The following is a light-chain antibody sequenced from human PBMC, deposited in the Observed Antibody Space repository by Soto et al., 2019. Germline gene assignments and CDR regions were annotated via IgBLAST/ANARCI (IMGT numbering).Light chain of an antibody. CDR1: QSIANY. V-gene: IGKV1-39*01. J-gene: IGKJ5*01. CDR3: QQNYSPPPIT. CDR2: AAS. Sequence: DNQMTQSPSTLSSSLGDIVTITFRASQSIANYLNWYQQKPGKAPKLLIYAASSLQSGVPSKFSGSGFGTDFTLTISSLQTEDVATYYCQQNYSPPPITFGRGTRLEIK.